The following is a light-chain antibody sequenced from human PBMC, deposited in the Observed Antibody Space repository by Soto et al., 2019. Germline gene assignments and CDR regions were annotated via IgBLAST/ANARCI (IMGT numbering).Light chain of an antibody. J-gene: IGLJ3*02. V-gene: IGLV1-44*01. CDR1: SSNIGSNT. CDR3: AAWDDSLNGWV. CDR2: SNN. Sequence: QLVLTQPPSASGTPGQRVTISCSGSSSNIGSNTVNWYQQLPGTAPKLLIYSNNQRPSGVPDRFSGSKSGTSASLAISGLLSEDEADYYCAAWDDSLNGWVFGGGTKLTVL.